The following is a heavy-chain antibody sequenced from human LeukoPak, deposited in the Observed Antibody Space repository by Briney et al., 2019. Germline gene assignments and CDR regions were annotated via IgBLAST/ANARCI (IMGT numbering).Heavy chain of an antibody. Sequence: GGSLRLSCAASGFTFSSYSMNWVRQAPGKGLEWVSSISSSSSYIYYADSVKGRFTISRDNAKNSLYLQMNSLRAEDTAVYYCARNGIVVVTPANYFDYWGQGTLVTVSS. CDR1: GFTFSSYS. CDR3: ARNGIVVVTPANYFDY. J-gene: IGHJ4*02. D-gene: IGHD3-22*01. V-gene: IGHV3-21*01. CDR2: ISSSSSYI.